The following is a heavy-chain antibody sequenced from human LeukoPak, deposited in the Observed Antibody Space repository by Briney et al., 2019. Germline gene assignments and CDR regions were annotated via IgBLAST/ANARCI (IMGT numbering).Heavy chain of an antibody. CDR3: ARVVPAAQYYFDY. Sequence: PSQTLSLTCTVSGGSISSGSYYWSWVRQPPGKGLEWIGEIYHSGSTNYNPSLKSRVTISVDKSKNQFSLKLSSVTAADTAVYYCARVVPAAQYYFDYWGQGTLVTVSS. V-gene: IGHV4-39*07. CDR2: IYHSGST. D-gene: IGHD2-2*01. J-gene: IGHJ4*02. CDR1: GGSISSGSYY.